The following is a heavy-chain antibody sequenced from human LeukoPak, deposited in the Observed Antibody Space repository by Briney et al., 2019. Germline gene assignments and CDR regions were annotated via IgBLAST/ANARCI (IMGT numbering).Heavy chain of an antibody. CDR3: AKDRATVTSYYYYGMDV. D-gene: IGHD4-17*01. J-gene: IGHJ6*02. CDR1: GFTFSSYG. CDR2: ISYDGSNK. Sequence: GGSLRLSCAASGFTFSSYGMHWVRQAPGKGLEWVAVISYDGSNKYYADSVKGRFTISRDNSKNTLYLQMNSLRAEDTAVYYCAKDRATVTSYYYYGMDVWGQGTTVTASS. V-gene: IGHV3-30*18.